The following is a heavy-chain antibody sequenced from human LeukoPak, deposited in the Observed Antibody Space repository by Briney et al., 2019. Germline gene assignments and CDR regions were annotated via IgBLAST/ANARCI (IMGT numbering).Heavy chain of an antibody. CDR3: ARAPRKAAAGKDYYYYGMDV. J-gene: IGHJ6*02. D-gene: IGHD6-13*01. CDR2: IYYSGST. Sequence: PSETLSLTCTVSGGSISSGGYYWSWIRQHPGKGLERIGYIYYSGSTYYNPSLKSRVTISVDTSKNQFSLKLSSVTAADTAVYYCARAPRKAAAGKDYYYYGMDVWGQGTTVTVSS. V-gene: IGHV4-31*03. CDR1: GGSISSGGYY.